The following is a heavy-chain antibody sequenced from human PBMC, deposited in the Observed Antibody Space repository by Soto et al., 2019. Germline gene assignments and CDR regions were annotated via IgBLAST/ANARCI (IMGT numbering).Heavy chain of an antibody. CDR1: GGSVTNSSYY. D-gene: IGHD4-17*01. Sequence: SETLSLTCTVSGGSVTNSSYYWCWIRQSPGKGLEWIGSVYYRGRSYSKSSVKSRVTISVDTSKNRFSLSLNSVTASDTAVYFCVSQRTTVPTQAYFDYWGPGALVTVSS. CDR2: VYYRGRS. V-gene: IGHV4-39*01. CDR3: VSQRTTVPTQAYFDY. J-gene: IGHJ4*02.